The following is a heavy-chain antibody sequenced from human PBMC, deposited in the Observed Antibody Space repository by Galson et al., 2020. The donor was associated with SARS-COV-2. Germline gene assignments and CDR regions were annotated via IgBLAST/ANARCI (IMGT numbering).Heavy chain of an antibody. CDR3: ARGPRSTYYYYYYMDV. J-gene: IGHJ6*03. CDR1: GGSISSYY. V-gene: IGHV4-59*12. Sequence: SETLSLTCTVSGGSISSYYWSWIRQPPGKGLEWIGYIYYSGSTNYNPSLKSRVTISVDRSKNQFSLNLSSVTAADTAVYFCARGPRSTYYYYYYMDVWGKGTTVTVSS. CDR2: IYYSGST.